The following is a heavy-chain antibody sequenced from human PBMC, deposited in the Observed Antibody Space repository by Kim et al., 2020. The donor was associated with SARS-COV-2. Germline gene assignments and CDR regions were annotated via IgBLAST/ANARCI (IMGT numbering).Heavy chain of an antibody. J-gene: IGHJ4*02. Sequence: GITPYNPSLTSRVTIFRDTSKNQFSLKLSSVTAADTAVYYCARQYTYWGQGTLVTVSS. V-gene: IGHV4-39*01. CDR3: ARQYTY. CDR2: GIT. D-gene: IGHD2-2*02.